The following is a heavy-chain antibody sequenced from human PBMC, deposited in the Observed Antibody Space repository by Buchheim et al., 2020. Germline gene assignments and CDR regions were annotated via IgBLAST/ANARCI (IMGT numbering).Heavy chain of an antibody. J-gene: IGHJ4*02. CDR3: ARTTTYVDTAMVTGFHFDY. V-gene: IGHV4-30-4*01. Sequence: QVQLQESGPGLVKPSQTLSLTCTVSGGSISSGDYYWSWIRQPPGKGLEWIGYIYYSGSTYYNPSLKSRVTISVETSKNPFSLKLSSVTAADTAVYYCARTTTYVDTAMVTGFHFDYWGQGTL. D-gene: IGHD5-18*01. CDR2: IYYSGST. CDR1: GGSISSGDYY.